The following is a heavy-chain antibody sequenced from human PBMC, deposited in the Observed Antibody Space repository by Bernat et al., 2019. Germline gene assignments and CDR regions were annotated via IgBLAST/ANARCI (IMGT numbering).Heavy chain of an antibody. CDR2: IRSKRYGGTT. CDR1: GFTFGDYA. D-gene: IGHD2-21*01. V-gene: IGHV3-49*04. J-gene: IGHJ4*02. Sequence: EVQLVESGGGLVQPGRSLRLSCTASGFTFGDYAVNWVRQAPGKGLEWVGLIRSKRYGGTTEDAASVKGRFSISRDDSKSIAYLQMNSLKIEDTAVYYCTRDLCCFDFNYWDQRTLVTVPS. CDR3: TRDLCCFDFNY.